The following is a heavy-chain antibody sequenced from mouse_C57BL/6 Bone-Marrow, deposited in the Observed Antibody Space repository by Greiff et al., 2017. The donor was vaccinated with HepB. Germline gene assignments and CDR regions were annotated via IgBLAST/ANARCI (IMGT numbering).Heavy chain of an antibody. CDR2: INPNYGTT. V-gene: IGHV1-39*01. D-gene: IGHD2-4*01. Sequence: VQLQQSGPELVKPGASVKISCKASGYSFTDYNMNWVKQSNGKSLEWIGVINPNYGTTSYNQKFKGKATLTVDTSSSTAYMQLSSLTSEDSAVYYCARQGGYDYDGFAYWGQGTLVTVSA. CDR3: ARQGGYDYDGFAY. CDR1: GYSFTDYN. J-gene: IGHJ3*01.